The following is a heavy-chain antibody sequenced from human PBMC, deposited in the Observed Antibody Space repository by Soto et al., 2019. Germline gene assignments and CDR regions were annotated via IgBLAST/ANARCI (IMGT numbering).Heavy chain of an antibody. D-gene: IGHD6-6*01. J-gene: IGHJ4*02. CDR3: ARVTRIAARPYIDY. Sequence: SETLSLTCAVYGGSFSGYYWSWIRQPPGKGLEWIGEINHSGSTNYNPSLKSRVTISVDTSKNQFSLKLSSVTAADTAVYYCARVTRIAARPYIDYWGQGTLVTVSS. CDR2: INHSGST. V-gene: IGHV4-34*01. CDR1: GGSFSGYY.